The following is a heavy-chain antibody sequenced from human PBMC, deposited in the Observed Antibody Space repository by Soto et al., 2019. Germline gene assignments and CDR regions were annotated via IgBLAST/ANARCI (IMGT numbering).Heavy chain of an antibody. Sequence: QVQLQESGPGLVKPSGTLSLTCAVSGDSVSSPYYWCWVRQPPGKGLEWIGEVFHTGTTSYNPSPRXRVTISMDKSINRFSLDLSSVTASDTAVYYCARSAGWYAVHSWGPGTLVIVSS. J-gene: IGHJ4*02. CDR2: VFHTGTT. D-gene: IGHD6-19*01. CDR1: GDSVSSPYY. CDR3: ARSAGWYAVHS. V-gene: IGHV4-4*02.